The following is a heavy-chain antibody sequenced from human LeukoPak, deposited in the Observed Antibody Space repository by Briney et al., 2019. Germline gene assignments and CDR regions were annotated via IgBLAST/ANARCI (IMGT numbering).Heavy chain of an antibody. CDR2: ISGSGGST. CDR1: GFTFSSYG. Sequence: GGSLRLSCAASGFTFSSYGMSWVRQAPGKGLEWVSAISGSGGSTYYADSVKGRFTISRDNSKNTLYLQMNSLRAEDTAVYYCAKAHSSGWYFPLDPWGQGTLVTVSS. J-gene: IGHJ5*02. CDR3: AKAHSSGWYFPLDP. V-gene: IGHV3-23*01. D-gene: IGHD6-19*01.